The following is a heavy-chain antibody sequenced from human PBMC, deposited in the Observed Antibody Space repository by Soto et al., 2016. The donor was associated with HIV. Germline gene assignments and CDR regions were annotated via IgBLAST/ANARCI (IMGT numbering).Heavy chain of an antibody. Sequence: EVQLLESGETSYSLGSLRLSCATSGFTFTSYTIIWVRQAPGKGLEWVSTISDVPTGNTRYVDSVKGRFTISRDASKDTVYLQMNNLRVEDTATYFCSVWISHHFDYWGREPWSPSPQ. J-gene: IGHJ4*02. V-gene: IGHV3-23*01. D-gene: IGHD2-2*03. CDR3: SVWISHHFDY. CDR2: ISDVPTGNT. CDR1: GFTFTSYT.